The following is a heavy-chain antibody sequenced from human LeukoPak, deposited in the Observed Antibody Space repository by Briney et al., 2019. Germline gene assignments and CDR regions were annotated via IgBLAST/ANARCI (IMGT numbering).Heavy chain of an antibody. CDR1: GGSISSSSYY. CDR3: ARHSGQQHPGTPFDY. Sequence: SETLSLTRTVSGGSISSSSYYWGWIRQPPGKGLEWIGSIYYSGSTYYNPSLKSRVTISVDTSKNQFSLKLSSVTAADTAVYYCARHSGQQHPGTPFDYWGQGTLVTVSS. D-gene: IGHD6-13*01. J-gene: IGHJ4*02. CDR2: IYYSGST. V-gene: IGHV4-39*01.